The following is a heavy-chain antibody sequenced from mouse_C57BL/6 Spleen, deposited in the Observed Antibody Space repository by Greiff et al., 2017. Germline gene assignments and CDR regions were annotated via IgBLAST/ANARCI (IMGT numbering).Heavy chain of an antibody. CDR1: GYAFTNYL. D-gene: IGHD2-5*01. CDR2: INPGSGGT. J-gene: IGHJ1*03. CDR3: ARGSNYEYFDV. Sequence: VQLQQSGAELVRPGTSVKVSCKASGYAFTNYLIEWVKQRPGQGLEWIGVINPGSGGTNYNEKFKGKATLTADKSSSTAYMQLSSLTSEDSAVYFCARGSNYEYFDVWGTGTTVTVSS. V-gene: IGHV1-54*01.